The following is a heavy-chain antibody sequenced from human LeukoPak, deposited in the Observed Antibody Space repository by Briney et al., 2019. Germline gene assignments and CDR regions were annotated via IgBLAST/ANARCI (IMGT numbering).Heavy chain of an antibody. Sequence: SETLSLTCTVSGGSISSYYWSWIRQPPGKGLEWIGYIYYSRNTYYNPSLKSRVTISVDTSKNQFSLKLSSVTAADTAVYYCARYPYSSRWYEPPNYYYYGMDVWGQGTTVTVSS. V-gene: IGHV4-59*06. CDR2: IYYSRNT. CDR3: ARYPYSSRWYEPPNYYYYGMDV. J-gene: IGHJ6*02. D-gene: IGHD6-13*01. CDR1: GGSISSYY.